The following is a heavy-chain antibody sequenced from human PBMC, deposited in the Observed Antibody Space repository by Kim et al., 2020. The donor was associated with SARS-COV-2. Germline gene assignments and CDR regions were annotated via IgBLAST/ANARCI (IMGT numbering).Heavy chain of an antibody. J-gene: IGHJ3*02. Sequence: SVKVSCKASGGTFSSYAISWVRQAPGQGLEWMGGIISIFGTANYAQKFQGRVTITADESTSTAYMELSSLRSEDTAVYYCARDWQHDSSGYYPGAAFDIWGQGTIVTVS. D-gene: IGHD3-22*01. CDR3: ARDWQHDSSGYYPGAAFDI. CDR2: IISIFGTA. CDR1: GGTFSSYA. V-gene: IGHV1-69*13.